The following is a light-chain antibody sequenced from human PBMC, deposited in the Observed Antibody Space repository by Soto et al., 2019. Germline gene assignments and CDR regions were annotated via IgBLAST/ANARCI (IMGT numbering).Light chain of an antibody. J-gene: IGKJ2*01. V-gene: IGKV3-20*01. Sequence: EIVLTQSPGTLSLSPGERATLSCRASQSVRSNYLAWYQRKPGQAPRLLIYGASTRATGIPDRFSGTGSGTDFTLTISRLEPEEFAVYYCQQYGGSPYTFGQGTKLEIK. CDR1: QSVRSNY. CDR2: GAS. CDR3: QQYGGSPYT.